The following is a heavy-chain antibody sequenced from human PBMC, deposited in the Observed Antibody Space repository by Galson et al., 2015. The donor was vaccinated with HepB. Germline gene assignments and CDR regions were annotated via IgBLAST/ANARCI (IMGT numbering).Heavy chain of an antibody. CDR1: GFTFSSYG. Sequence: SLRLSCAASGFTFSSYGMHWVRQAPGKGLEWVAVIWYDGSNKYYADSVKGRFTISRDNSKNTLYLQMNSLRAEDTAVYYCARLGYDYGDYSGASTRSKNWFDPWGQGTLVTVSS. CDR2: IWYDGSNK. V-gene: IGHV3-33*01. D-gene: IGHD4-17*01. J-gene: IGHJ5*02. CDR3: ARLGYDYGDYSGASTRSKNWFDP.